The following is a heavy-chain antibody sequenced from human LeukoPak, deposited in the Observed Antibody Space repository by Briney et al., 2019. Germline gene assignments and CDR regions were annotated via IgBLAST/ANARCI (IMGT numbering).Heavy chain of an antibody. D-gene: IGHD1-26*01. CDR2: ISGSGGST. V-gene: IGHV3-23*01. J-gene: IGHJ4*02. CDR3: AKGLILGALPYYFDY. CDR1: GFTVSNNF. Sequence: GGSLRLSCAASGFTVSNNFMSWVRQAPGKGLEWVSAISGSGGSTYYADSVKDRFTISRDNSKNTLYLQMNSLRAEDTAVYYCAKGLILGALPYYFDYWGQGTLVTVSS.